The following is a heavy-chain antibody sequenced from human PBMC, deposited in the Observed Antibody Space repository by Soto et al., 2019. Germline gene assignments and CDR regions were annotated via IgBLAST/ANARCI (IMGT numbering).Heavy chain of an antibody. CDR1: GFTFTSYA. CDR2: INAGNGNT. D-gene: IGHD2-2*02. Sequence: QVQLVQSGAEVKKPGASVKVSCKASGFTFTSYAVHWVRQAPGQRLEWMGWINAGNGNTKYSQKFQGRVTITRDTSASTAYMELSSLRSEDTAVYYCAKSATVPAAIAYWGQGTLVTVSS. V-gene: IGHV1-3*01. J-gene: IGHJ4*02. CDR3: AKSATVPAAIAY.